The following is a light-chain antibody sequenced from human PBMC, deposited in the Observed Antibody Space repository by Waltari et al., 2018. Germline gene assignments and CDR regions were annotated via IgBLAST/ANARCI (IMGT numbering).Light chain of an antibody. J-gene: IGKJ4*01. CDR3: QQSYSTPPLT. CDR1: QSISRY. Sequence: DIQMTQSPSSLSASVGDRVTITCREGQSISRYLNWYQQKPGKAPKLLIYAASSLQSGVPSRFSGSGSGTDFTLTISSLQPEEFATYYCQQSYSTPPLTCGGVTKVEIK. CDR2: AAS. V-gene: IGKV1-39*01.